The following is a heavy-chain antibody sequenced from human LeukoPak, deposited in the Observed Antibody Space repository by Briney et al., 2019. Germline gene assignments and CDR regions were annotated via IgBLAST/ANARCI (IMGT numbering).Heavy chain of an antibody. Sequence: SETVSLTCAVYSGSFYGYYWIWLRPPPGKGLEWLGELNHSGSTNYNPSLKSRVTISVDTSKNQFSLKLSSVTAADTAVYYCARVRGAAQLWLRVDYWGQGTLVTVSS. CDR2: LNHSGST. D-gene: IGHD5-18*01. CDR1: SGSFYGYY. CDR3: ARVRGAAQLWLRVDY. J-gene: IGHJ4*02. V-gene: IGHV4-34*01.